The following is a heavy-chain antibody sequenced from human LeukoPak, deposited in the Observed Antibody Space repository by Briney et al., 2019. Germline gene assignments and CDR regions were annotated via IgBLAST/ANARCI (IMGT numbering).Heavy chain of an antibody. CDR1: GYTFTSYG. V-gene: IGHV1-18*01. CDR3: ARDWVYGSGSPNFDY. D-gene: IGHD3-10*01. Sequence: EASVKVSCKASGYTFTSYGISWVRQAPGQGLEWMGWISAYNGNTNYAQKLQGRVTMTTDTSTSTAYMELRCLRSDDTAVYYCARDWVYGSGSPNFDYWGQGTLVTVSS. J-gene: IGHJ4*02. CDR2: ISAYNGNT.